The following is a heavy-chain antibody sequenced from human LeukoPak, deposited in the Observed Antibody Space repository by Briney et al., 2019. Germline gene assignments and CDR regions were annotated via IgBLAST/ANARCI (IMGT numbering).Heavy chain of an antibody. J-gene: IGHJ4*02. CDR1: GGSFSGYY. CDR3: ASLGYCSGGSCYSDFGY. Sequence: SETLSLTCAVYGGSFSGYYWSWIRQPPGKGLEWIGEINHSGSTNYNPSLKSRVTISVDTSKNQFSLKLSSVTAADTAVYYCASLGYCSGGSCYSDFGYWGQGTLVTVSS. CDR2: INHSGST. D-gene: IGHD2-15*01. V-gene: IGHV4-34*01.